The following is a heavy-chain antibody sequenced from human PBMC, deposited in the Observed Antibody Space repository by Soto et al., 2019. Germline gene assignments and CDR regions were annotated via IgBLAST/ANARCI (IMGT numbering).Heavy chain of an antibody. Sequence: GGSLRLSCVASGFTFRIYGMHWVRQAPGKGLEWVAVISYDGSNEYYVDSVKGRFTTSRDNSENTLYLQMNSLRAEDTAVYYCAKDRGRQNYSYFYGMDVWGQGTTVTVSS. CDR1: GFTFRIYG. J-gene: IGHJ6*02. D-gene: IGHD3-10*01. CDR3: AKDRGRQNYSYFYGMDV. CDR2: ISYDGSNE. V-gene: IGHV3-30*18.